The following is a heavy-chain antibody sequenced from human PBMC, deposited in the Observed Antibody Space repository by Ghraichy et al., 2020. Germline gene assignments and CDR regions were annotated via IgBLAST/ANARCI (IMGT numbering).Heavy chain of an antibody. V-gene: IGHV1-2*02. CDR2: INPNSGST. CDR3: AKDDPRGYSFGPGFDP. D-gene: IGHD5-12*01. Sequence: ASVKVSCKASGYTFAGYFIHWVRQAPGQGLEWMGWINPNSGSTNLAQRFQCRVTLTRDTSITTVYMDLSSLNFNDTAVYYCAKDDPRGYSFGPGFDPWGQGTLVTVSS. J-gene: IGHJ5*02. CDR1: GYTFAGYF.